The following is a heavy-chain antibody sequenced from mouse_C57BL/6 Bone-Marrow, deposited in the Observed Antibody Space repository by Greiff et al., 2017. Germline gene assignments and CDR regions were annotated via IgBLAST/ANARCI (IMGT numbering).Heavy chain of an antibody. Sequence: EVMLVESGGDLVKPGGSLKLSCAASGFTFSSYGMSWVRQTPDKRLEWVATISSGGSYTYYPDSVKGRFTISRDNAKNTLYLQMSSLKSEDTAMYYCARGDGYSPWGQGTTLTVSS. V-gene: IGHV5-6*02. J-gene: IGHJ2*01. CDR1: GFTFSSYG. CDR3: ARGDGYSP. CDR2: ISSGGSYT. D-gene: IGHD2-3*01.